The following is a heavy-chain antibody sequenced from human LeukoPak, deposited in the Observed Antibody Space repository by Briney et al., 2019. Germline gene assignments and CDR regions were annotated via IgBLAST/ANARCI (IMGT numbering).Heavy chain of an antibody. Sequence: ASVKVSCKASGYTFTSYGISWVRQAPGQGLEWMGWISAYNGNTNYAQKLQGRVTLTTDTSTSTAYMELRSLRSDDTAVYYCARDRIVLRYFDWLSGRPFYFDYWGQGTLVTVSS. V-gene: IGHV1-18*01. D-gene: IGHD3-9*01. J-gene: IGHJ4*02. CDR2: ISAYNGNT. CDR1: GYTFTSYG. CDR3: ARDRIVLRYFDWLSGRPFYFDY.